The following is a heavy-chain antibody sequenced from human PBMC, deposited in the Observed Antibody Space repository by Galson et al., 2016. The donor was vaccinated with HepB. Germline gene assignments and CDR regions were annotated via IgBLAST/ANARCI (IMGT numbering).Heavy chain of an antibody. J-gene: IGHJ5*02. CDR1: GGTFRNYT. D-gene: IGHD3-22*01. V-gene: IGHV1-69*13. CDR3: VRNYYDSSGYYYL. Sequence: SVKVSCKASGGTFRNYTITWVRQAPGQGLEWMGRIIPIFDTANYAQRFQGRVTITADESTSTAYMHLSSLRSEDTAVYYCVRNYYDSSGYYYLWGQGTLVTVSS. CDR2: IIPIFDTA.